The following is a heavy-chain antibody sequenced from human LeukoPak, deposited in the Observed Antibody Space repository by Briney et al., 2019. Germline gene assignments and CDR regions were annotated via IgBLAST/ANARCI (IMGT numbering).Heavy chain of an antibody. D-gene: IGHD5-12*01. CDR2: INHSGST. CDR3: ARDYSGYGGT. Sequence: PSETLSLTCAVYGGSFSGYYWSWIRQPPGKGLEWIGEINHSGSTNYNPSLKSRVTISVDKSKNQFSLKLSSVTAADTAVYYCARDYSGYGGTWGQGTLVTVSS. CDR1: GGSFSGYY. V-gene: IGHV4-34*01. J-gene: IGHJ5*02.